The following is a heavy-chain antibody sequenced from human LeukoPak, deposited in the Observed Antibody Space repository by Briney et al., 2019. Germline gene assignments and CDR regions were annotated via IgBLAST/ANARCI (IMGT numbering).Heavy chain of an antibody. J-gene: IGHJ4*02. D-gene: IGHD2-2*01. Sequence: AGGSLRLSCAAPGYTFSSYTMSWVRQAPGKGLEWVSPISVSGGSTYYADSVKGRFTISRDNTKNTLYLHINRLRAEDTPLYNSAIDGYCSSASCAAAHDYWGEGTLVTVSS. V-gene: IGHV3-23*01. CDR3: AIDGYCSSASCAAAHDY. CDR1: GYTFSSYT. CDR2: ISVSGGST.